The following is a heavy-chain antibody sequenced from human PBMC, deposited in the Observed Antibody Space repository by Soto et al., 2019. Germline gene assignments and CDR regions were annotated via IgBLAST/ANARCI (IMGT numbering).Heavy chain of an antibody. CDR3: ARGIGSSWSRGFDP. J-gene: IGHJ5*02. CDR2: TYYRSKWYN. V-gene: IGHV6-1*01. CDR1: GDSVSSNSAA. Sequence: SQTLSLTCAISGDSVSSNSAAWNWIRQSPSRGLEWLGRTYYRSKWYNDYAVSVKSRITINPDTSKTQFSLQRNSVTHEDTTVYYCARGIGSSWSRGFDPLLPGTLVTVSS. D-gene: IGHD6-13*01.